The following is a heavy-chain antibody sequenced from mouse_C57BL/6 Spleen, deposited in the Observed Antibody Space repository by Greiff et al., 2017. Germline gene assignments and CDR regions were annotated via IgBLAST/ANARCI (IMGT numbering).Heavy chain of an antibody. CDR3: AREHYYGSSYDWFAY. CDR2: INPSSGYT. CDR1: GYTFTSYT. J-gene: IGHJ3*01. Sequence: QVQLKQSGAELARPGASVKMSCKASGYTFTSYTMHWVKQRPGQGLEWIGYINPSSGYTKYNQKFKDKATLTADKSSSTAYMQLSSLTSEDSAVYYCAREHYYGSSYDWFAYWGQGTLVTVSA. D-gene: IGHD1-1*01. V-gene: IGHV1-4*01.